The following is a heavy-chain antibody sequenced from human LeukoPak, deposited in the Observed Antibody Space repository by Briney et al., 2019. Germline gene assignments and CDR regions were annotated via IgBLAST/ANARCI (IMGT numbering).Heavy chain of an antibody. D-gene: IGHD5-18*01. Sequence: GGSLLLSCAASGFSFSNYGVSWVRQTPGKGLEWVSAISGSGGGTFYAPSVTGRFTISSDNYKNMLFLQMNGLRAEDTATYYCAKSRCPGYSMGYDPDYGDEGTLVIVST. V-gene: IGHV3-23*01. CDR3: AKSRCPGYSMGYDPDY. CDR2: ISGSGGGT. CDR1: GFSFSNYG. J-gene: IGHJ4*02.